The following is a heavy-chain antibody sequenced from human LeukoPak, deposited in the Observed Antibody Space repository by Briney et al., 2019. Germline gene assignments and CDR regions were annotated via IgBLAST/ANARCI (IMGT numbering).Heavy chain of an antibody. Sequence: PSQTLSLTCAISGDRVSSNSAAWNWIRQSPSRGLEWLGRTYYRSKWYNDYAVSVKSRITINPDTSKNQFSLQLNSVTPEDTAVYYCAREDVVSTARVARAAFDYWGQGTLVTVSS. CDR1: GDRVSSNSAA. D-gene: IGHD2-2*01. CDR3: AREDVVSTARVARAAFDY. CDR2: TYYRSKWYN. V-gene: IGHV6-1*01. J-gene: IGHJ4*02.